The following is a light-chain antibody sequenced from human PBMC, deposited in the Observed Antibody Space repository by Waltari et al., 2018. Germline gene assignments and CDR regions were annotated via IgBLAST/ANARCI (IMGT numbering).Light chain of an antibody. CDR1: TGAVTFGHY. Sequence: QAVVTRESSLAVSPGGTVTLTCGSSTGAVTFGHYCYWFQQKPGQAPRTLIYDTNNKHSWTPARFSGSLLGGKAALTLSGAQPEDEAEYYCLVSYSGVGPVFGGGTKLTVL. V-gene: IGLV7-46*01. CDR2: DTN. CDR3: LVSYSGVGPV. J-gene: IGLJ3*02.